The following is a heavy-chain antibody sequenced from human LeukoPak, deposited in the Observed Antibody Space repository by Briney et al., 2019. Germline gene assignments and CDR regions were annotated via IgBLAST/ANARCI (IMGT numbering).Heavy chain of an antibody. CDR2: ISNSGTNT. V-gene: IGHV3-23*01. CDR1: GFTFSNFA. J-gene: IGHJ5*01. CDR3: AKDRWVQFRGNPDS. D-gene: IGHD5-24*01. Sequence: GGSLRLSCAASGFTFSNFAMSWVRQAPGKGLEWVSFISNSGTNTNYADSVKGRFTISRDNSKNTLYLQMNSLGAEDTAVYYCAKDRWVQFRGNPDSWGQGTLVTVSS.